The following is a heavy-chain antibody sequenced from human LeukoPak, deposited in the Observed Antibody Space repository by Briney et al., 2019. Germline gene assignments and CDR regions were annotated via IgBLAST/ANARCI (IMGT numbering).Heavy chain of an antibody. V-gene: IGHV3-23*01. CDR3: ARSGSALSSYSSSWYSPHDRFLKYYYFDY. Sequence: GGSLRLSCAASGFTFSSYAMSWVRQAPGKGLEWVSSISGSGNRTYYADSVKGRFTISRDNSKNTLFLQMNSLRAEDTAVYYCARSGSALSSYSSSWYSPHDRFLKYYYFDYWGQGTLVTVSS. CDR2: ISGSGNRT. CDR1: GFTFSSYA. D-gene: IGHD6-13*01. J-gene: IGHJ4*02.